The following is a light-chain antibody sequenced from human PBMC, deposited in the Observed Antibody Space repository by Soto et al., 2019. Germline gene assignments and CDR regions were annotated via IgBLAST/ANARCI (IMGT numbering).Light chain of an antibody. CDR1: QTLLHSNGYNY. V-gene: IGKV2-28*01. CDR2: GAS. CDR3: QQYGSSPRIT. J-gene: IGKJ5*01. Sequence: DIVMTQSQLSLSVTPGEPASISCRCSQTLLHSNGYNYLDWYLQKPGQSPQLLIYGASSRATGIPDRFSGSGSGTDSTLTISRLEPEDFAVYYCQQYGSSPRITFGQGTRLEIK.